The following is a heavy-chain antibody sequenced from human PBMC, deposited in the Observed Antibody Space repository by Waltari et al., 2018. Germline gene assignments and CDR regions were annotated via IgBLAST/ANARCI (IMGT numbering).Heavy chain of an antibody. CDR1: GGSFSGYY. V-gene: IGHV4-34*01. CDR2: INHSGST. CDR3: ARGERKILWFGELFLPYWFDP. D-gene: IGHD3-10*01. Sequence: QVQLQQWGAGLLKPSETLSLTCAVYGGSFSGYYWSWIRQPPGKGLGWIGEINHSGSTNYNPSLKSRVTISVDTSKNQFSLNLISVTAADTAVYYCARGERKILWFGELFLPYWFDPWGQGTLVTVSS. J-gene: IGHJ5*02.